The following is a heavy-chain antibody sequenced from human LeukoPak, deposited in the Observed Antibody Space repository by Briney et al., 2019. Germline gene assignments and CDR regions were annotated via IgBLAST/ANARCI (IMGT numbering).Heavy chain of an antibody. J-gene: IGHJ4*02. V-gene: IGHV1-46*01. D-gene: IGHD2-2*01. Sequence: ASVTVSFTASGYTFTSYYMHWVRQAPGQGLEWMGIINPSGGSTSYAQRFQGRVTMTRDTSTSTVYMELSSLRSEDTAVYYCASVYCSSTSCYGFDYWGQGTLVTVSS. CDR2: INPSGGST. CDR1: GYTFTSYY. CDR3: ASVYCSSTSCYGFDY.